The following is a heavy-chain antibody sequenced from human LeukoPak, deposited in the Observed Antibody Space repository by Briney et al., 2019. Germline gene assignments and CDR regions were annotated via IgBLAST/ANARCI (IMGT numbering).Heavy chain of an antibody. J-gene: IGHJ5*02. D-gene: IGHD2-2*01. V-gene: IGHV5-51*01. CDR3: ARFRPRGYCSSTSCYYFDP. Sequence: GESLKISCKGSGYRFTSYWIGWVRQLPGKGLEWMGIIYPGDSDTRYSPSFQGQVTISADKSISTAYLQWSSLKASDTAMYYCARFRPRGYCSSTSCYYFDPWGQGTLVTVSS. CDR2: IYPGDSDT. CDR1: GYRFTSYW.